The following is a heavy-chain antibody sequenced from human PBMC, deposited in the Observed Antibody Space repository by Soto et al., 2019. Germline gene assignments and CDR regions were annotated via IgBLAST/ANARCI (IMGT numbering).Heavy chain of an antibody. CDR1: GYTFANYG. D-gene: IGHD1-26*01. Sequence: ASVKVSCKASGYTFANYGIHWERQAPGQRLEWMGWINAGDGGTKYSENFQGRVTITRDTSASTVYLGLSSLSSEDTASYYCARTGHSGSYDFWG. CDR2: INAGDGGT. J-gene: IGHJ5*01. CDR3: ARTGHSGSYDF. V-gene: IGHV1-3*01.